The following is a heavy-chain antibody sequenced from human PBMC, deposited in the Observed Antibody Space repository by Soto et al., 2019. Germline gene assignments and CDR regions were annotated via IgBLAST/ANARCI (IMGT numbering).Heavy chain of an antibody. CDR3: ARGYYDSSRPIDAFDI. D-gene: IGHD3-22*01. J-gene: IGHJ3*02. CDR2: ISSSSSYI. V-gene: IGHV3-21*01. Sequence: PGVSLRLSCAASGFTFSSYSMNWVRQAPGKGLEWVSSISSSSSYIYYADSVKGRFTISRDNAKNSLYLQMSSLRAEDTAVYYCARGYYDSSRPIDAFDIWAQGTMVTVSS. CDR1: GFTFSSYS.